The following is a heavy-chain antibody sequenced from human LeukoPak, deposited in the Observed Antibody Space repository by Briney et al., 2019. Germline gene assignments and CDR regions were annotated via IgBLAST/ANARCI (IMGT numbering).Heavy chain of an antibody. CDR2: INPNSGGT. J-gene: IGHJ5*02. Sequence: ASVKVSCKASGYTFTGYYMHWVRQAPGQGLEWMGWINPNSGGTNYAQKFQGRVTMTRDTSISTAYMELSRLRSDDTAVYYRARGVCPYCRSTSRRGPFDPWGQGTLVTVSS. CDR1: GYTFTGYY. V-gene: IGHV1-2*02. CDR3: ARGVCPYCRSTSRRGPFDP. D-gene: IGHD2-2*01.